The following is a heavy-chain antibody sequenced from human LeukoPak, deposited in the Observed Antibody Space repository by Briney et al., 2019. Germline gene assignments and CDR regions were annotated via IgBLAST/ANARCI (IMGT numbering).Heavy chain of an antibody. V-gene: IGHV3-30*18. CDR3: AKGQLVDYGMDV. CDR2: MSYDGGHK. D-gene: IGHD2-15*01. J-gene: IGHJ6*02. Sequence: GGSLRLSCAASGFTFSSYAMHWVRQAPGKGLEWVAVMSYDGGHKYYADSVKGRFTISRDNSKNTQYLQMNSLRAEDTAVYYCAKGQLVDYGMDVWGQGTTVTVSS. CDR1: GFTFSSYA.